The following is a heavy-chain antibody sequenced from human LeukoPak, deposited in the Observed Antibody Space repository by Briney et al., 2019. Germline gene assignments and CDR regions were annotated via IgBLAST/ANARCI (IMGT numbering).Heavy chain of an antibody. CDR3: ARGHWYNSGWYYFDY. Sequence: TGGSLRLSCAASGFTVSNNYMNWVRQAPGKGLEWVSVIYSGGTTYYADSVKGRFTISRDNSKNMLYLQMNSLRAEDTAVYYCARGHWYNSGWYYFDYWGQGTLVTVSS. D-gene: IGHD6-19*01. CDR2: IYSGGTT. CDR1: GFTVSNNY. V-gene: IGHV3-53*01. J-gene: IGHJ4*02.